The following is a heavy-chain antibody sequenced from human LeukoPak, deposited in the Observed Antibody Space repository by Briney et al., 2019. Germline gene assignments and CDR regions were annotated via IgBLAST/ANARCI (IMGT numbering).Heavy chain of an antibody. CDR2: IVVGSGNT. Sequence: SVKVSCKASGFTFTRSAMQWVRQARGQRLEWIGWIVVGSGNTNYAQKFQERVTISRDMSTSTAYMELSSLRSEDTAVYYCARRVYGDYFDYWGQGTLVTVSS. V-gene: IGHV1-58*02. CDR3: ARRVYGDYFDY. J-gene: IGHJ4*02. CDR1: GFTFTRSA. D-gene: IGHD4-17*01.